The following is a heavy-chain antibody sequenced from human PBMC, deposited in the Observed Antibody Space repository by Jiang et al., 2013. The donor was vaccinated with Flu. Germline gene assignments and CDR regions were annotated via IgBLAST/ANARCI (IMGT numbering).Heavy chain of an antibody. J-gene: IGHJ4*02. V-gene: IGHV3-30*02. D-gene: IGHD5-12*01. Sequence: QPGGSLETLLCSVWISPSVTMACIGSARAPGKGLEWVTLIRFDGSQKYYADSVQGRFTISRDNSKKTVYLQMNSLRPADTAIYYCATLRGSSYDTYLADYWGQGTLVTVSS. CDR1: ISPSVTMA. CDR3: ATLRGSSYDTYLADY. CDR2: IRFDGSQK.